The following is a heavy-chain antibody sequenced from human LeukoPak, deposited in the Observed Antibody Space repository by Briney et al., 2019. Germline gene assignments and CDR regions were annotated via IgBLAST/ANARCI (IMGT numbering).Heavy chain of an antibody. D-gene: IGHD1-26*01. CDR1: GFTFSSYN. V-gene: IGHV3-21*01. Sequence: GGSLRLSCAASGFTFSSYNMSWVRQAPGKGLEWVSSISSSDTYIFYADSAKGRFTISRDNAKSSLYLQMNSLRAEDTAVYYCAREIMVGAHFDFWGQGTLVTVSS. CDR2: ISSSDTYI. J-gene: IGHJ4*02. CDR3: AREIMVGAHFDF.